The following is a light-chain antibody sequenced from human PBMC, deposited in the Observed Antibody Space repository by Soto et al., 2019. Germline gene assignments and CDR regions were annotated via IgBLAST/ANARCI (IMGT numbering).Light chain of an antibody. CDR1: QGIDTY. J-gene: IGKJ3*01. CDR3: QKYTRAPFT. CDR2: AAS. V-gene: IGKV1-27*01. Sequence: DIQMTQSPSSLSAAVGDRVTITCRASQGIDTYLAWYQQKPGKVPKLLIYAASTLQSGVPSRFSGSGSGTDCTLTISSLQPEDVATYYCQKYTRAPFTFGPGTKVDIK.